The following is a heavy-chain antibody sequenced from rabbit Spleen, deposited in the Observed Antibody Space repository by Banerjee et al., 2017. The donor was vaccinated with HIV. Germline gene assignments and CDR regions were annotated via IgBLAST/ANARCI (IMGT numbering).Heavy chain of an antibody. Sequence: QEQLVESGGGLVQPEGSLTLNCEASGFSFSDRDVMCWVRQAPGKGLEWIACVNIVTGKSVYASWAKGRFTISKTSSTTVTLQMPSLTAADTATYFCARDTGSSFSSYGMDLWGPGTLVTVS. CDR1: GFSFSDRDV. V-gene: IGHV1S45*01. D-gene: IGHD8-1*01. CDR3: ARDTGSSFSSYGMDL. J-gene: IGHJ6*01. CDR2: VNIVTGKS.